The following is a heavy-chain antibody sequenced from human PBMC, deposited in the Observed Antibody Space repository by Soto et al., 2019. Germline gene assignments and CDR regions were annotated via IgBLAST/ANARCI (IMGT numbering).Heavy chain of an antibody. CDR1: GFTFSSYG. Sequence: QVQLVESGGGVVQPGRSLRLSCAASGFTFSSYGMHWVRQAPGKGLEWVAVISYDGSNKYYADSVKGRFTISRDNSKNTMYLQMNSLRAEDTAVYYCAGECEYYFDYWGQGTLVTVSS. D-gene: IGHD3-10*01. J-gene: IGHJ4*02. V-gene: IGHV3-30*03. CDR2: ISYDGSNK. CDR3: AGECEYYFDY.